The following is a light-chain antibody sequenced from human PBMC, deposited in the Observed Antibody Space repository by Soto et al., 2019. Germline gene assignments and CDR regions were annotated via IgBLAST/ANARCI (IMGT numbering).Light chain of an antibody. CDR2: EVS. V-gene: IGLV2-14*01. CDR3: SSYTSTSTRV. Sequence: QSVLTQPASVSGSPGQSITISCTGTSSDVGGYNYVSWYQQHPGKAPKVMIYEVSNRPSGVSNRFSGPKSGNTASLTISGLQAEDEADYYCSSYTSTSTRVFGTGTKVTVL. J-gene: IGLJ1*01. CDR1: SSDVGGYNY.